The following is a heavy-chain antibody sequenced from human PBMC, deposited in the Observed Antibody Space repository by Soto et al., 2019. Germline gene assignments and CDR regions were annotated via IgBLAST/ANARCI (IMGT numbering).Heavy chain of an antibody. V-gene: IGHV6-1*01. J-gene: IGHJ4*02. CDR2: TYYRSKWYN. D-gene: IGHD1-26*01. CDR1: GDSVSSNSAA. CDR3: ARGEVGPKGFDY. Sequence: SQTLSLTCAISGDSVSSNSAAWNWIRQSPSRGLEWLGRTYYRSKWYNDYAISVKSRITINPDISKNQFSLQLNSVTPDDTAVYYCARGEVGPKGFDYWGEGRLVTVSS.